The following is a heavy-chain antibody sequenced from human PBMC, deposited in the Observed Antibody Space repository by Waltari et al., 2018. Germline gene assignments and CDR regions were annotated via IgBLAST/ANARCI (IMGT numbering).Heavy chain of an antibody. CDR3: VRVQSIATAYYYMDV. Sequence: QVQLQESGPGLVKPSETLSLTCTVSGGSISSYYWSWIRQPAGKGLEWIGRIYTSGSTNYNPSLKSRVTMSVDTSKNQFSLKLSSVTAADTAVYYCVRVQSIATAYYYMDVWGKGTTVTVSS. V-gene: IGHV4-4*07. CDR1: GGSISSYY. D-gene: IGHD2-21*01. J-gene: IGHJ6*03. CDR2: IYTSGST.